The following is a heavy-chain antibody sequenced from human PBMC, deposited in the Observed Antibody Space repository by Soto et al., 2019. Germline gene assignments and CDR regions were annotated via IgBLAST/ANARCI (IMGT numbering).Heavy chain of an antibody. CDR2: ISGYDGNT. J-gene: IGHJ5*01. CDR3: ARVGDIYGSRGLDA. Sequence: GASVKVSCKASGYTFTSYGINWVRQAPGQGLEWMGWISGYDGNTNYAQKLQGRVTMTTNTSTSTAYMELRSLRSDDTAVYYCARVGDIYGSRGLDAWGHGTLVTVSS. CDR1: GYTFTSYG. V-gene: IGHV1-18*04. D-gene: IGHD3-10*01.